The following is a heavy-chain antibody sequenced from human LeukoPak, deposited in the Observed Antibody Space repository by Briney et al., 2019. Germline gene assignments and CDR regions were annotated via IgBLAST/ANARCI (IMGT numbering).Heavy chain of an antibody. V-gene: IGHV3-7*01. Sequence: GGSLRLSCAASGFTFSSYWMTWVRQAPGKGLEWMANIRDDGSDKYYVDSVKGRFTISRDNAQNTLLLQMDSLRIEDTAVYCWVRHTRRSPVEYWGHGTLVTVST. D-gene: IGHD1-26*01. CDR1: GFTFSSYW. J-gene: IGHJ4*01. CDR3: VRHTRRSPVEY. CDR2: IRDDGSDK.